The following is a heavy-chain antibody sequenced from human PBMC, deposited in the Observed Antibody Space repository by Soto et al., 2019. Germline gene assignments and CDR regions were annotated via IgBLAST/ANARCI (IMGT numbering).Heavy chain of an antibody. CDR1: GGSISSYY. CDR2: IYYSGST. Sequence: SETLSLTCTVSGGSISSYYWSWIRQPPGKGLEWIGYIYYSGSTNYNPSLKSRVTISVDTSKNQFSLKLSSVTAADTAVYYCARFIRGDDFPLYYYLDVWGKGTTVTVSS. V-gene: IGHV4-59*08. D-gene: IGHD3-3*01. CDR3: ARFIRGDDFPLYYYLDV. J-gene: IGHJ6*03.